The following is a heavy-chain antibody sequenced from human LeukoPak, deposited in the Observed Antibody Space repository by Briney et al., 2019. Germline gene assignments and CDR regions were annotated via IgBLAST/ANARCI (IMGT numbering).Heavy chain of an antibody. J-gene: IGHJ4*02. D-gene: IGHD3-3*01. CDR1: GDSISSSTYY. CDR2: IYYSGST. Sequence: SETLSLACTVSGDSISSSTYYWGWIRQPPGKGLEWIGSIYYSGSTYYNPSLKSRVTISVDTSKNQFSLKLRSVSDADTAVYYCARQGDFWSGYPSDYWGQGTLVTVSS. CDR3: ARQGDFWSGYPSDY. V-gene: IGHV4-39*01.